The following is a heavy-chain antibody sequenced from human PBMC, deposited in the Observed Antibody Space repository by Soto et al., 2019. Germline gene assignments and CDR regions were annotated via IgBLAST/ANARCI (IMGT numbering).Heavy chain of an antibody. CDR2: INPNSGGT. CDR3: ARGDVVVVAATRDYYYYGMDV. V-gene: IGHV1-2*04. CDR1: GYTFTGYY. Sequence: ASVKVPCKSSGYTFTGYYIHWVRQAPGQGLECMGWINPNSGGTNYAQKFQGWVTMTRDTSISTAYMELSRLRSDDTAVYYCARGDVVVVAATRDYYYYGMDVWGQGTTVTVSS. D-gene: IGHD2-15*01. J-gene: IGHJ6*02.